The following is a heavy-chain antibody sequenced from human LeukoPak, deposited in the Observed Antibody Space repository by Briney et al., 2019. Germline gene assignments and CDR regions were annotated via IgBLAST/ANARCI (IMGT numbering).Heavy chain of an antibody. Sequence: PGGSLRLSCAASGFTFSRYSMTWVRQAPGKGLEWVSSFTSMSRTIYYADSVKGRFTISRDDAKESLYLQMNSLRVEDTAVYYCARLVGDRTIYDYWGQGTLVTVSS. CDR1: GFTFSRYS. V-gene: IGHV3-21*01. CDR2: FTSMSRTI. D-gene: IGHD1-26*01. CDR3: ARLVGDRTIYDY. J-gene: IGHJ4*02.